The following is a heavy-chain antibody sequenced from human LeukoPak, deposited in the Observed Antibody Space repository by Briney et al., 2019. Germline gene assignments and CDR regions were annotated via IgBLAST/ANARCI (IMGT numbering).Heavy chain of an antibody. CDR3: ARDLRDYDFWSGYYIGWFDP. D-gene: IGHD3-3*01. Sequence: SVKVSCKASGGTFSSYAISWVRQAPGQGLEWMGGIIPIFGTANYAQKFQGRVTITADESTSTAYMELSSLGSEDTAVYYCARDLRDYDFWSGYYIGWFDPWGQGTLVTVSS. J-gene: IGHJ5*02. V-gene: IGHV1-69*13. CDR2: IIPIFGTA. CDR1: GGTFSSYA.